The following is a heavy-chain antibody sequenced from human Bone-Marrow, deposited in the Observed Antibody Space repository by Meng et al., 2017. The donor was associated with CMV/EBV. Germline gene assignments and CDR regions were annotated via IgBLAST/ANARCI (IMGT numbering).Heavy chain of an antibody. V-gene: IGHV1-69*10. D-gene: IGHD6-13*01. CDR2: IIPILGIA. CDR3: ARIDSSLEPCY. CDR1: GGTFSSYA. Sequence: SVKVSCKASGGTFSSYAISWVRQAPGQGLEWMGGIIPILGIANYAQKFQGRVTITTDESTSTAYMELSSLRSEDTAVYYCARIDSSLEPCYWGQGTLVTVSS. J-gene: IGHJ4*02.